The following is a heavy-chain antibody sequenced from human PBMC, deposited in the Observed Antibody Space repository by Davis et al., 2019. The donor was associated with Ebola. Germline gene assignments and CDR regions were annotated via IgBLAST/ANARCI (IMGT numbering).Heavy chain of an antibody. J-gene: IGHJ4*02. CDR1: GFTFRNYA. CDR3: ARAVFHEVLDY. Sequence: GESLKISCAASGFTFRNYAMHWVRQAPGKGLEWAAVVSHSEREKFYADSVKGRFTISRDNSENTLYLQMNSLTADDTAVYYCARAVFHEVLDYWGQGTPVTVSS. V-gene: IGHV3-30*04. CDR2: VSHSEREK. D-gene: IGHD3-3*01.